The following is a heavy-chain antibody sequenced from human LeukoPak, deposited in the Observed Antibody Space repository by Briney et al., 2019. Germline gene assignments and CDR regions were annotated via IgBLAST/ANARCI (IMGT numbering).Heavy chain of an antibody. J-gene: IGHJ4*02. V-gene: IGHV3-21*01. D-gene: IGHD3-9*01. CDR1: GFTFSSYS. CDR2: ISSSSSYI. CDR3: ARESVIRYFDWLLDPNPVDY. Sequence: PGGSLRLSCAASGFTFSSYSMNWVRQAPGKGLEWVSSISSSSSYIYYADSVKGRFTISRDNAKNSLYLQMNSLRAEDTAVYYCARESVIRYFDWLLDPNPVDYWGQGTLVTVSS.